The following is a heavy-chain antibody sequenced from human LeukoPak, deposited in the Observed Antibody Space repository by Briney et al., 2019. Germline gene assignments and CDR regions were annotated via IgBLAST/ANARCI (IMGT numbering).Heavy chain of an antibody. J-gene: IGHJ4*02. V-gene: IGHV3-23*01. CDR1: GFTFSSYA. Sequence: GGSLRLSCAASGFTFSSYAISWVRQAPGKGLEWVSAISGSGGSTYYADSVKGRFTISRDNSKNTLYLQMNSLRAEDTAVYYCAKDRLDYCSGGSCYYLFDYWGQGTLVTVSS. CDR3: AKDRLDYCSGGSCYYLFDY. D-gene: IGHD2-15*01. CDR2: ISGSGGST.